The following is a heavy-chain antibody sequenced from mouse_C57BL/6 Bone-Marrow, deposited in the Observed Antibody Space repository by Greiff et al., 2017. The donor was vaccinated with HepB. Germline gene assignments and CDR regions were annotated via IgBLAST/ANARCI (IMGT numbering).Heavy chain of an antibody. CDR3: AREGPGGYFDV. Sequence: VQLQQSGAELARPGASVKLSCKASGYTFTSYGISWVKQRTGQGLEWIGEIYPRSGNTYYNEKFKGKATLSADKSSSTAYRELRSLTAEDSAVYFCAREGPGGYFDVWGTGTTVTVSS. J-gene: IGHJ1*03. V-gene: IGHV1-81*01. CDR1: GYTFTSYG. CDR2: IYPRSGNT.